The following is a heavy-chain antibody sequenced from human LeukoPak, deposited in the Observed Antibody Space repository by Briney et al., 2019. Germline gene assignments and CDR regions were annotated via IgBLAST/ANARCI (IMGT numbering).Heavy chain of an antibody. Sequence: ASVKVSCKASGYTFTGYYMHWVRQAPGQGLEWMGWINPNSGGTNYVQKFQGRVTMTRDTSISTAYMELSRLRSDDTAVYYCARDGLLWFGELPYDYWGQGTLVTVSS. CDR2: INPNSGGT. CDR1: GYTFTGYY. J-gene: IGHJ4*02. CDR3: ARDGLLWFGELPYDY. D-gene: IGHD3-10*01. V-gene: IGHV1-2*02.